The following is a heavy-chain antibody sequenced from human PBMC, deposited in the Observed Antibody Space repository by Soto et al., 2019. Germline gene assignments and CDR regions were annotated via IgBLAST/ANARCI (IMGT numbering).Heavy chain of an antibody. V-gene: IGHV3-23*01. CDR2: ISGSGGST. Sequence: PGGSLRLSCAASGFTFSSYAMSWVRQAPGKGLEWVSAISGSGGSTYYGDSVKGRFTISRDNSKNTLYLQMNSLRAEDTAVYYCAKSPGSNLLYYYYYGMDVWGQGTTVTVSS. CDR1: GFTFSSYA. CDR3: AKSPGSNLLYYYYYGMDV. D-gene: IGHD2-2*01. J-gene: IGHJ6*02.